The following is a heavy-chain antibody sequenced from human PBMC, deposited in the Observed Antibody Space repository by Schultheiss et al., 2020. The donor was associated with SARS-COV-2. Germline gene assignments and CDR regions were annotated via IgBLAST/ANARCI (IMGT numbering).Heavy chain of an antibody. Sequence: SETLSLTCTVSGGSISSYYWSWIRQPPGKGLEWIGYIYYSGSTNYNPSLKSRVTISVDTSKNQFSLKLSSVTAADTAVYYCARSAAAVRTVDYWGQGTLVTVSS. V-gene: IGHV4-59*08. J-gene: IGHJ4*02. CDR1: GGSISSYY. D-gene: IGHD6-13*01. CDR3: ARSAAAVRTVDY. CDR2: IYYSGST.